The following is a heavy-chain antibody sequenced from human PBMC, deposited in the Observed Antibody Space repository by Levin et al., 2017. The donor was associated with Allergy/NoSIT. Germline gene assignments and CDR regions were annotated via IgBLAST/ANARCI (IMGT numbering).Heavy chain of an antibody. CDR1: GGSFSGYY. V-gene: IGHV4-34*01. CDR2: INHSGST. Sequence: GSLRLSCAVYGGSFSGYYWSWIRQPPGKGLEWIGEINHSGSTNYNPSLKSRVTISVDTSKNQFSLKLSSVTAADTAVYYCARGLRGSGSYYRALDYWGQGTLVTVSS. CDR3: ARGLRGSGSYYRALDY. J-gene: IGHJ4*02. D-gene: IGHD3-10*01.